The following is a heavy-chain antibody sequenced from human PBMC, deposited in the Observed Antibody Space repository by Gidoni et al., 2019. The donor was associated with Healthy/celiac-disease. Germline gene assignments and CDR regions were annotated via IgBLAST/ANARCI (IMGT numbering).Heavy chain of an antibody. D-gene: IGHD6-6*01. V-gene: IGHV4-34*01. CDR3: ARLPRGGAARRGGWFDP. J-gene: IGHJ5*02. CDR2: INHSGST. CDR1: GGSFSGYY. Sequence: QVQLQQWGAGLLKPSETLSLTFAVYGGSFSGYYWSWIGQPPGKGLEWIGEINHSGSTNYNPSLKSRVTISVDTSKNQFSLKLSSVTAADTAGYYCARLPRGGAARRGGWFDPWGQGTLVTVSS.